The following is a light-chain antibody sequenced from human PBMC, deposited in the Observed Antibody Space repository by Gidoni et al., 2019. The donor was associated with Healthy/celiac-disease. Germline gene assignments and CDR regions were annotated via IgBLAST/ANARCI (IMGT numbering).Light chain of an antibody. CDR1: QSVSSSY. CDR3: QQYGSSPQT. V-gene: IGKV3-20*01. CDR2: GAP. Sequence: EIVLTQSPGTLSLYPGERATRSCRASQSVSSSYVAWYQQKPGQAPRLLIYGAPSMATGIPDRFSGSGSGTDFTLTISRLEPEDFAVYYCQQYGSSPQTFGQXTKVEIK. J-gene: IGKJ1*01.